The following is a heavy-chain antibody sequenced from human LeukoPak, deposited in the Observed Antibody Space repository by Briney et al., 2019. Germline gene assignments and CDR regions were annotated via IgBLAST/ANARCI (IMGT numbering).Heavy chain of an antibody. CDR2: IYYSGST. J-gene: IGHJ4*02. CDR3: ARSPTYGVPGPVEFDY. D-gene: IGHD4-17*01. V-gene: IGHV4-30-4*08. CDR1: AASISNGDYY. Sequence: SETLSFTCSVSAASISNGDYYWSWLRQPPGKGLEWIGYIYYSGSTYFNPSLKSRVTMSMDTSKNQFSLKLTSVTAADTAVYYCARSPTYGVPGPVEFDYWGQGTLVTVSS.